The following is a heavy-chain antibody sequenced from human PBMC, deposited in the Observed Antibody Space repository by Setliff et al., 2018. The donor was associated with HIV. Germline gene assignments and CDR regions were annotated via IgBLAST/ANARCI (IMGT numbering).Heavy chain of an antibody. J-gene: IGHJ6*03. CDR2: IDSDGSST. Sequence: QSGGSLRLSCAASGFTFSNYAMSWVRQAPGKGLVWVSRIDSDGSSTNYADSVKGRFTISREDAKNSLYLQMNSLRAGDTAVYYCAREIQNCGGNHYYCYMDVWGKGTTVTVSS. D-gene: IGHD2-15*01. V-gene: IGHV3-74*01. CDR3: AREIQNCGGNHYYCYMDV. CDR1: GFTFSNYA.